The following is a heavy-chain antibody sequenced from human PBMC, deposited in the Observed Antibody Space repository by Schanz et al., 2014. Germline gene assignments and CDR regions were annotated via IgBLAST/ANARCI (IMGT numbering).Heavy chain of an antibody. D-gene: IGHD3-10*01. V-gene: IGHV3-21*01. CDR2: ISSSSSYI. CDR3: ARGPIPIQGVPMDF. CDR1: RIIFGTYS. J-gene: IGHJ4*02. Sequence: EVQLVESGGGLVKPGGSLRLSCTASRIIFGTYSMNWIRQTPKGLEWVSSISSSSSYISYADSVKGRFTISRDNAKNSLYLQMNSLRAEDTAVYYCARGPIPIQGVPMDFWGQGTLVTVSS.